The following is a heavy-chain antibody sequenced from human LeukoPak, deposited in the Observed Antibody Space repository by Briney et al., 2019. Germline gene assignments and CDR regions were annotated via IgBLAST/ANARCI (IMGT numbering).Heavy chain of an antibody. CDR2: INPSGGST. D-gene: IGHD6-19*01. CDR3: ARDSSGWYYFDY. CDR1: GCTFTSYY. J-gene: IGHJ4*02. Sequence: ASVKVSCKASGCTFTSYYMHWVRQAPGQGLEWMGIINPSGGSTSYAQKFQGRVTMTRDTSTSTVYMELSSLRSEDTAVYYCARDSSGWYYFDYWGQGTLVTVSS. V-gene: IGHV1-46*01.